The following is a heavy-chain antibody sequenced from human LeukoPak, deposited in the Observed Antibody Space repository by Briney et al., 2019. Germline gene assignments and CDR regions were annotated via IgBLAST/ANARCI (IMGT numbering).Heavy chain of an antibody. D-gene: IGHD6-19*01. V-gene: IGHV4-31*03. Sequence: PSETLSLTCTVSGGSISSDNYYWSWIRQHPGKGLEWIGYIYYSGSTYYNPSLKSRVTISADTSKNQFSLKLRSVTAADTAVYYCARDGSVAATELDSWGQGTLVTVSS. CDR3: ARDGSVAATELDS. CDR1: GGSISSDNYY. J-gene: IGHJ4*02. CDR2: IYYSGST.